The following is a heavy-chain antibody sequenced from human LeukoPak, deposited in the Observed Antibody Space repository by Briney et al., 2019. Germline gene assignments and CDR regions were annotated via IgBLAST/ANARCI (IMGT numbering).Heavy chain of an antibody. CDR1: GGSISSYY. D-gene: IGHD3-22*01. Sequence: SETLSLTCTVSGGSISSYYWSWIRQPAGKGLEWIGRIYTSRSTNYNPSLKSRVTMSVDTSKNQFSLKLSSVTAADTAVYYCARDISDSTGWYYFDYWGQGTLVTVSS. CDR2: IYTSRST. J-gene: IGHJ4*02. V-gene: IGHV4-4*07. CDR3: ARDISDSTGWYYFDY.